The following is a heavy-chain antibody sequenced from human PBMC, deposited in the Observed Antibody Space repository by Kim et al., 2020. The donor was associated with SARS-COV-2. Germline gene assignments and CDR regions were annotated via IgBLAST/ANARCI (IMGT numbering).Heavy chain of an antibody. J-gene: IGHJ6*02. CDR3: ARVGPATYHDFWSGYYKHYGMDV. D-gene: IGHD3-3*01. V-gene: IGHV1-2*06. Sequence: ASVKVSCKASGYTFTGYYMHWVRQAPGQGLEWMGRINPNSGGTNYAQKFQGRVTMTRDTSISTAYMELSRLRSDDTAVYYCARVGPATYHDFWSGYYKHYGMDVWGQGTTVTVSS. CDR2: INPNSGGT. CDR1: GYTFTGYY.